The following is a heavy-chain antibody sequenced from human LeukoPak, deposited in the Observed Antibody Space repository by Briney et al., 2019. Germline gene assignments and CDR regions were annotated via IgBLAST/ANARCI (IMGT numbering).Heavy chain of an antibody. J-gene: IGHJ4*02. CDR2: INWNGGST. D-gene: IGHD3/OR15-3a*01. Sequence: PGGSLRLSCAASGFTFDDYGMSWVRQAPGKGLEWVSGINWNGGSTGYADSVKGRFTISRDNAKNSLYLQMNSLRAEDTAVYYCARRGPLIFGLVSAFDYWGQGTLVTVSS. CDR1: GFTFDDYG. V-gene: IGHV3-20*04. CDR3: ARRGPLIFGLVSAFDY.